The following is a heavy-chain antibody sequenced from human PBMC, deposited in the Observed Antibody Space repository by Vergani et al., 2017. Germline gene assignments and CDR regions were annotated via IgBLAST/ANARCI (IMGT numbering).Heavy chain of an antibody. CDR3: ARDSSSRGHYLVGPLDS. CDR2: IWNDGSNK. CDR1: GFTFSRHG. V-gene: IGHV3-33*01. J-gene: IGHJ4*02. D-gene: IGHD6-6*01. Sequence: QVRLVESGGGVVQPGTSLRLSCGASGFTFSRHGMHWVRQAPGKGLEWVAVIWNDGSNKYYVESVKGRFTISRDNSENTLYLQMNSLRAEDTGVYYCARDSSSRGHYLVGPLDSWGLGTLVTVSS.